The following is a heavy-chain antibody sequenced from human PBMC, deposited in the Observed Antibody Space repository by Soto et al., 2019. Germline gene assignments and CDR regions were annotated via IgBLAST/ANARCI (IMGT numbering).Heavy chain of an antibody. CDR2: IFESGST. V-gene: IGHV4-59*08. CDR3: ARSSGSYFDY. J-gene: IGHJ4*02. D-gene: IGHD3-22*01. Sequence: SETLSLTCTVSGGSISSYYWSWIRQSTGKGLEWIGYIFESGSTNYSPSLKSRVTISVYTSKNQCSLKVNSVTAEDTAVYYCARSSGSYFDYWGQGTLVTVSS. CDR1: GGSISSYY.